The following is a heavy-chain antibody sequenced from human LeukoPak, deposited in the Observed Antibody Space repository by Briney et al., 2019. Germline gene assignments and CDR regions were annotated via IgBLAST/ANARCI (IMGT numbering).Heavy chain of an antibody. CDR2: VSYDGTNK. J-gene: IGHJ4*02. CDR1: GITFSIYG. D-gene: IGHD3-22*01. V-gene: IGHV3-30*02. Sequence: PGGSLRLSCAASGITFSIYGMHWVRQAPGKGLEWVAFVSYDGTNKYYADSVKGRFTISRDNSKNTLYLQMNSLRTEDTAVYYCAKDGDDCIDYWGQGTLVTVSS. CDR3: AKDGDDCIDY.